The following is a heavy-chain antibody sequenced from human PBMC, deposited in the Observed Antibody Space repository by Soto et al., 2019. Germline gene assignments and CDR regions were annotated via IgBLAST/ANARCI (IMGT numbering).Heavy chain of an antibody. Sequence: PGESLKISCKGSGYSFTSYWIGWVRQMPGKGLEWMGIIYPGDSDTRYSPSFQGQVTISADKSISTAYLQWSSLKASDTAMYYCARLGGYDFWSGRPAYFDYWGQGTLVTVSS. CDR1: GYSFTSYW. V-gene: IGHV5-51*01. CDR2: IYPGDSDT. J-gene: IGHJ4*02. D-gene: IGHD3-3*01. CDR3: ARLGGYDFWSGRPAYFDY.